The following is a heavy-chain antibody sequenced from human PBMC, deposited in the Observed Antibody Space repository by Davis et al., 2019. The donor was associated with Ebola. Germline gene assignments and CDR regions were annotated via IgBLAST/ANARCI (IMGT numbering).Heavy chain of an antibody. Sequence: PGGSLRLSCAASGFTFSSYAMHWVRQAPGKGLEWVAVISYDGSNKYYADSVKGRFTISRDNAKNSLYLQMNSLRAEDTAVYYCARDRGSPLRTRGHDYWGQGTLVTVSS. CDR2: ISYDGSNK. J-gene: IGHJ4*02. V-gene: IGHV3-30*04. CDR1: GFTFSSYA. D-gene: IGHD3-16*01. CDR3: ARDRGSPLRTRGHDY.